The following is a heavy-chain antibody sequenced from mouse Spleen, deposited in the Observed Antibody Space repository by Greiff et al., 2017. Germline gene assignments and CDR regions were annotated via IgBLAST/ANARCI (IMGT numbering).Heavy chain of an antibody. D-gene: IGHD1-1*01. CDR1: GYTFTSYW. J-gene: IGHJ4*01. Sequence: QVQLQQPGAELVRPGTSVKLSCKASGYTFTSYWMHWVKQRPGQGLEWIGVIDPSDSYTNYNQKFKGKATLTVDTSSSTAYMQLSSLTSEDSAVYYCARGAVGGPYAMDYWGQGTSVTVSS. V-gene: IGHV1-59*01. CDR2: IDPSDSYT. CDR3: ARGAVGGPYAMDY.